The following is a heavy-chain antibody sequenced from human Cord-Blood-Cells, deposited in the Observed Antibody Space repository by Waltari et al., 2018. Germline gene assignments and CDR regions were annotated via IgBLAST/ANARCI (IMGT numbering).Heavy chain of an antibody. Sequence: QVQLQQWGAGLLKPSVTLSLTCAVYGGSLSGYYLSPLRQPQGKGLEWIGEINHSESTNYNPSLKSRVTISVDTSKNQFSLKLSSVTAADAAVYYCARGPRIAAADDWYFDLWGRGTLVTVSS. V-gene: IGHV4-34*01. CDR3: ARGPRIAAADDWYFDL. CDR1: GGSLSGYY. D-gene: IGHD6-13*01. CDR2: INHSEST. J-gene: IGHJ2*01.